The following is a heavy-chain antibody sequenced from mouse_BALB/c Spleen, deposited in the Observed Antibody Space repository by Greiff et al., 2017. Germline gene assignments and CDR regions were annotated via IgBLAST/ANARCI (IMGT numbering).Heavy chain of an antibody. V-gene: IGHV1-4*02. CDR3: ARGYYGSSYGGWFAY. CDR1: GYTFTSYT. J-gene: IGHJ3*01. CDR2: INPSSGYT. Sequence: QVQLQQSAAELARPGASVKMSCKASGYTFTSYTMHWVKQRPGQGLEWIGYINPSSGYTEYNQKFKDKTTLTADKSSSTAYMQLSSLTSEDSAVYYCARGYYGSSYGGWFAYWGQGTLVTVSA. D-gene: IGHD1-1*01.